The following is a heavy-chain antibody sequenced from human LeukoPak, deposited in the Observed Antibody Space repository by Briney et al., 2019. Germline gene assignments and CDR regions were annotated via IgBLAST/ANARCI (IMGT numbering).Heavy chain of an antibody. V-gene: IGHV3-7*01. D-gene: IGHD3-16*01. J-gene: IGHJ1*01. CDR3: ARGIYDTDSLGLYFDH. Sequence: PGGSLRLSCAASGFTFNHYWMSWVRQAPGKGLEWLANIKQDGSQIYYVDSVEGRFTTSRDNAKYSLYLQMNSLRAEDTAVYYCARGIYDTDSLGLYFDHWGQGTLVTVSS. CDR1: GFTFNHYW. CDR2: IKQDGSQI.